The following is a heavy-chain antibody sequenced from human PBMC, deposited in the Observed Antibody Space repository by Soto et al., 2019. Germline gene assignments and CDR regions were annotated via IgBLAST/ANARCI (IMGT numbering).Heavy chain of an antibody. Sequence: PGGSLRLSCAASGFRFSFYTMNWVRQAPGKRLEWVASISGTGGSIYYADSVKGRFTISRDNAKSSLYLQMNSLRVEDTAVYYCARDLETTVAAFDFWGLGTLVTVSS. CDR1: GFRFSFYT. CDR2: ISGTGGSI. V-gene: IGHV3-21*01. D-gene: IGHD4-4*01. CDR3: ARDLETTVAAFDF. J-gene: IGHJ4*02.